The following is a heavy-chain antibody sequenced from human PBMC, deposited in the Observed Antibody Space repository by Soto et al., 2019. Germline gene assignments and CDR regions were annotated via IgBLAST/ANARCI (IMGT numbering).Heavy chain of an antibody. CDR3: ASGRLGIAAAGDDAFDI. J-gene: IGHJ3*02. D-gene: IGHD6-13*01. Sequence: GASVKVSCKASGYTFTSYYMHWVRQAPGQGLEWMGIINPSGGSTSYAQEFQGRVTMTRDTSTSTVYMELSSLRSEDTAVYYCASGRLGIAAAGDDAFDIWGQGTMVTVSS. CDR2: INPSGGST. V-gene: IGHV1-46*01. CDR1: GYTFTSYY.